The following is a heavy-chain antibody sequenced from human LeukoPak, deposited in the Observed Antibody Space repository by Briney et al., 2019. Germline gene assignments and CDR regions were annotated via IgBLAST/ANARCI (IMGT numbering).Heavy chain of an antibody. J-gene: IGHJ4*02. Sequence: GGSLRLSCSASGXTFSSYAMHWVRQAPGKGLESVSAISSNGATTYYADSVKGRFTISRDNSKNTLYFQMSSLRPEDTAVYYCVKIVMAGGYFDYWGQGTLVTVSS. CDR3: VKIVMAGGYFDY. V-gene: IGHV3-64*05. D-gene: IGHD3-16*01. CDR2: ISSNGATT. CDR1: GXTFSSYA.